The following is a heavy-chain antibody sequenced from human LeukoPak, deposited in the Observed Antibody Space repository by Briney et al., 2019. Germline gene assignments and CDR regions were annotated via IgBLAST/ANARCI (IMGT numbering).Heavy chain of an antibody. D-gene: IGHD4-23*01. CDR1: GFTLSSYN. CDR3: ARGVGGNGNDAFDI. Sequence: PGGSLRLSCAASGFTLSSYNMNWVRQAPGKGLEWVSSISSTSSYIFYADSVKGRFTISRDNAKNSLYLQMNSLRAEDTAVYYCARGVGGNGNDAFDIWGQGTMVTVSS. CDR2: ISSTSSYI. V-gene: IGHV3-21*01. J-gene: IGHJ3*02.